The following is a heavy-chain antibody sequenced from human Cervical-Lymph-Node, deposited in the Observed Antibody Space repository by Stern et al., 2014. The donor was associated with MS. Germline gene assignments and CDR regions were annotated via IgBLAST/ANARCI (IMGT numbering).Heavy chain of an antibody. Sequence: QLQLQESGPGLVKPSQTLSLTCTVSGGSISSGGYYWSWIRQHPGKGLEWIGYIYYSGSTYYNPSLKSRVTISVDTSKNQFSLKLSSVTAADTAVYYCARGWRQQLVPSAFDIWGQGTMVTVSS. CDR1: GGSISSGGYY. J-gene: IGHJ3*02. D-gene: IGHD6-13*01. V-gene: IGHV4-31*03. CDR3: ARGWRQQLVPSAFDI. CDR2: IYYSGST.